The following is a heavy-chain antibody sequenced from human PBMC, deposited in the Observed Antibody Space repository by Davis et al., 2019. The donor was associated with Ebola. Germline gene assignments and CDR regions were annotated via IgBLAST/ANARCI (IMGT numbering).Heavy chain of an antibody. CDR1: GFSLSNARMG. Sequence: SGPTLVKPTETLTLTCTVSGFSLSNARMGVSWIRQPPGKALEWLAHIFSNDEKSYSTSLKSRLTISKDTSKSQVVLTMTNMDPVDTATYYCAHSCSGGSCYSGYYYYGMDVWGQGTTVTVSS. D-gene: IGHD2-15*01. J-gene: IGHJ6*02. V-gene: IGHV2-26*01. CDR3: AHSCSGGSCYSGYYYYGMDV. CDR2: IFSNDEK.